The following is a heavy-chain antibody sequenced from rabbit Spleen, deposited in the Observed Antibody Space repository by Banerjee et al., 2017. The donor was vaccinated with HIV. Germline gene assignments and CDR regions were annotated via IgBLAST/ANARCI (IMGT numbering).Heavy chain of an antibody. V-gene: IGHV1S45*01. CDR3: ARDIRSGNYDYGFGLKL. D-gene: IGHD1-1*01. CDR1: GFSFTYGYV. CDR2: IDVGSSGFT. Sequence: QEQLVESGGGLVQPEGSLTLTCKASGFSFTYGYVMCWVRQAPGKGLEWIGCIDVGSSGFTYFANWAKGRFTISKSSSTTVTLQMTSLTAADTATYFCARDIRSGNYDYGFGLKLWGQGTLVTV. J-gene: IGHJ4*01.